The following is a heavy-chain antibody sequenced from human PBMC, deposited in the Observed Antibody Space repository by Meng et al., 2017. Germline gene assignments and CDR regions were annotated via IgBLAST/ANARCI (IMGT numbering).Heavy chain of an antibody. Sequence: HVQLLQTGVEAKNPGASVKVSCKASEGTFGSYAISWVRQAPGQGPEWMGGIIPIFGTANYAQKFQGRVTIPADKSTSTAYMELSSLRSEDTAVYYCASLTGWFDPWGQGTLVTVSS. V-gene: IGHV1-69*06. CDR2: IIPIFGTA. D-gene: IGHD3-10*01. CDR1: EGTFGSYA. J-gene: IGHJ5*02. CDR3: ASLTGWFDP.